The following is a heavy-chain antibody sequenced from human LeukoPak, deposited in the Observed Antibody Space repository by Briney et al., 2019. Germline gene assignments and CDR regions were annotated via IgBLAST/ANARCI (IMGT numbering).Heavy chain of an antibody. D-gene: IGHD6-6*01. CDR2: ISSSGSTI. J-gene: IGHJ5*02. V-gene: IGHV3-11*04. CDR3: ARESGSDSSSQPYNWFDP. Sequence: GGSLRLSCAASGFTFTDYYMSWIRPAPGKGLEWVSYISSSGSTIYYTDSVTGRFTISRDNAKISLYLQMNSLRAEDTAVYYCARESGSDSSSQPYNWFDPWGQGTLVTVSS. CDR1: GFTFTDYY.